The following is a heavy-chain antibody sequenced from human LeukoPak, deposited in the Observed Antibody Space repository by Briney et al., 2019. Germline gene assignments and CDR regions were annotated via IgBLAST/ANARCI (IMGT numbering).Heavy chain of an antibody. V-gene: IGHV3-48*03. Sequence: GGSLRLSCAASGYPFSSYHMNWVPQAPGGGVEWVSYISCSGNTISYADSVKGRFTISRDNAKNSLYLQMNSLRAEDTAVYYCARSGFGFWGQGTLVTVSS. CDR3: ARSGFGF. J-gene: IGHJ4*02. D-gene: IGHD3-16*01. CDR2: ISCSGNTI. CDR1: GYPFSSYH.